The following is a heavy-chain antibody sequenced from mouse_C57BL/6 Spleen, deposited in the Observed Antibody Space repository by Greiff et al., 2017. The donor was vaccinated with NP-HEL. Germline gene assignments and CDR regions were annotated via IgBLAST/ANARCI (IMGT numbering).Heavy chain of an antibody. J-gene: IGHJ4*01. CDR1: GYTFTSYW. Sequence: VQPQQPGAELVKPGASVKLSCKASGYTFTSYWMHWVKQRPGQGLEWIGMIHPNSGSTNYNEKFKSKATLTVDKSSSTAYMQLSSLTSEDSAVYYCARVGYYSNYDYAMDYWGQGTSVTVSS. CDR3: ARVGYYSNYDYAMDY. D-gene: IGHD2-5*01. CDR2: IHPNSGST. V-gene: IGHV1-64*01.